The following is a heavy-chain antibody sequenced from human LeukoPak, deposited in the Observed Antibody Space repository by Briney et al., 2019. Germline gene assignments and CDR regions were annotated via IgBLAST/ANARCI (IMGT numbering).Heavy chain of an antibody. D-gene: IGHD3-22*01. CDR2: INPNSGGT. CDR3: AREVYDSSGYPDY. V-gene: IGHV1-2*02. Sequence: GASVKVSCKASGYTFTGYYMHWVRQAPGQGLEWMGWINPNSGGTNYAQKFRGRVTMTRDTSISTAYMELSRLRSDDTAVYYCAREVYDSSGYPDYWGQGTLVTVSS. CDR1: GYTFTGYY. J-gene: IGHJ4*02.